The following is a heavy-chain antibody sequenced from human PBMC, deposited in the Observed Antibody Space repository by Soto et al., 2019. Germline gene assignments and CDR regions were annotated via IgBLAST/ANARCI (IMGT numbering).Heavy chain of an antibody. CDR1: GFTFSSYG. CDR3: AKDRSSSWYVPWFDP. V-gene: IGHV3-30*18. J-gene: IGHJ5*02. D-gene: IGHD6-13*01. Sequence: ESGGGVVQPGRSLRLSCAASGFTFSSYGMHWVRQAPGKGLEWVAVISYDGSNKYYADSVKGRFTISRDNSKNTLYLQMNSLRAEDTAVYYCAKDRSSSWYVPWFDPWGQGTLVTVSS. CDR2: ISYDGSNK.